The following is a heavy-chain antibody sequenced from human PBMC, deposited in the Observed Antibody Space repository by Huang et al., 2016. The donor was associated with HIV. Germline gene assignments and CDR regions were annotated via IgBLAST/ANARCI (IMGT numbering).Heavy chain of an antibody. D-gene: IGHD3-3*01. CDR1: GFTFSRFW. J-gene: IGHJ3*01. Sequence: VQPGGSLRLSCVASGFTFSRFWMHWVRHAPGKGLVWVSRINSDGSYTNYADSVKGRFTISRDNAKNTLHLQMNRLRAEDTDVYYCARAEGLIGLDGTRVSGSSDVWGQGTMFTVSS. V-gene: IGHV3-74*01. CDR3: ARAEGLIGLDGTRVSGSSDV. CDR2: INSDGSYT.